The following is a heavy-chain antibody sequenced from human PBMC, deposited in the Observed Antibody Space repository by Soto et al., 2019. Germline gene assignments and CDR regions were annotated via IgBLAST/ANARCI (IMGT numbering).Heavy chain of an antibody. CDR1: GFTFGDYG. D-gene: IGHD5-18*01. CDR3: ARVVAPGYSYAQAY. CDR2: IWCDGLHK. V-gene: IGHV3-33*01. J-gene: IGHJ4*02. Sequence: QVQLVESGGGVVQPGGSLKVSCAASGFTFGDYGMHWVRQAPGKGLEWVAIIWCDGLHKYYGETVKGRFTISRDKSKNTLLLQMNSLRAEDTAVYYCARVVAPGYSYAQAYWGQGTMVSASS.